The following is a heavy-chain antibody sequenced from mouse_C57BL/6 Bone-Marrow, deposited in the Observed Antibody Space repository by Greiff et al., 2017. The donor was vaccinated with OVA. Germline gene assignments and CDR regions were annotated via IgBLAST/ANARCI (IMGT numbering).Heavy chain of an antibody. CDR1: GYTFTSYW. CDR3: ARDYYGTFWYFDG. D-gene: IGHD1-1*01. CDR2: IDPSDSYT. Sequence: QVQLQQPGAELVMPGASVKLSCKASGYTFTSYWMHWVKQRPGQGLEWIGEIDPSDSYTNYNQKFKGKSTLTVDKSSSTAYMQLSSLTSEDSAVYYCARDYYGTFWYFDGWGTGTAVTVSS. J-gene: IGHJ1*03. V-gene: IGHV1-69*01.